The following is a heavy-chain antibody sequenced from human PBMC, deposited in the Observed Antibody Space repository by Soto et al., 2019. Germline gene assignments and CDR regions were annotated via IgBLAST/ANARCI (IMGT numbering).Heavy chain of an antibody. CDR2: ISSSSSYT. D-gene: IGHD2-2*01. CDR3: ARDLRYCSSTSCDY. J-gene: IGHJ4*02. CDR1: GFTFSDYY. Sequence: ESGGGLVKPGGSLRLSCAASGFTFSDYYMSWIRQAPGKGLEWVSYISSSSSYTNYADSVKGRFTISRDNAKNSLYLQMNSLRAEDTAVYYCARDLRYCSSTSCDYWGQGTLVTVSS. V-gene: IGHV3-11*06.